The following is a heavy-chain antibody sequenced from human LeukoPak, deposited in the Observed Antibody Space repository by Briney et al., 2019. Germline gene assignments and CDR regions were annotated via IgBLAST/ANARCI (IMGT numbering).Heavy chain of an antibody. CDR2: ISYSGST. CDR1: GGSISSYY. CDR3: ARDWGSSGGLGVGY. D-gene: IGHD6-19*01. Sequence: SETLSLTCTVSGGSISSYYWSWIRQPPGKGLEWIGYISYSGSTNFNPSLKSRVTISIDTSKNHFSLNLSSVTAADTAVYYCARDWGSSGGLGVGYWGQGALVTVSS. V-gene: IGHV4-59*01. J-gene: IGHJ4*02.